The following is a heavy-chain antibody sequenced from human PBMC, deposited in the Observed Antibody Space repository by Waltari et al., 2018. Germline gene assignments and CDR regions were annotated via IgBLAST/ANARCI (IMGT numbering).Heavy chain of an antibody. CDR3: ASVIALAGARPAY. Sequence: EVQLVESGGDFVQPGRSLRLSCVASGFTIDDSAMHWVRQVSGKGLEWVSGISWNSVRTDYADSVKCRFTVSRDNAKNSLFLEMNSLGVEDTAFYYCASVIALAGARPAYWGQGTLVTVSS. CDR1: GFTIDDSA. J-gene: IGHJ4*02. D-gene: IGHD6-19*01. V-gene: IGHV3-9*01. CDR2: ISWNSVRT.